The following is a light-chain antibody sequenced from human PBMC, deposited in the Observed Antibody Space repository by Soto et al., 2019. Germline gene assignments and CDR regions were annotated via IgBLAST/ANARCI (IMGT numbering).Light chain of an antibody. CDR2: EVN. CDR1: SSDVAFYNH. CDR3: SSFASTHTYV. J-gene: IGLJ1*01. V-gene: IGLV2-14*01. Sequence: QSALTQPASVSGSPGQSITISCTGTSSDVAFYNHVSWYQQHPGKAPKLLIYEVNNRPSGVSRRFSGSKSGNTASLTISGLQAEDEADYYCSSFASTHTYVFGTGTKLTVL.